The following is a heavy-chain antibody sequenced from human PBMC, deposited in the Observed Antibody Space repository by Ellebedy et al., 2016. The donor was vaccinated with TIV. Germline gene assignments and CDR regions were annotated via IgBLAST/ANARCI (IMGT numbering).Heavy chain of an antibody. V-gene: IGHV4-59*01. J-gene: IGHJ5*02. Sequence: SETLSLXXTVSNASISDYYWSWIRQVPGKGMEWIGYMYYSGTPKYNPSLKSRVTMSADTSKNQFSLKVHSVTAADSAVYYCARHGHGSFPFDPWGQGTLVTVSS. CDR2: MYYSGTP. D-gene: IGHD2-2*03. CDR1: NASISDYY. CDR3: ARHGHGSFPFDP.